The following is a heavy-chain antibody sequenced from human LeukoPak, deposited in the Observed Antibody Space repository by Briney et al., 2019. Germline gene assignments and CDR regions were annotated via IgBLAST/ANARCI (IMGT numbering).Heavy chain of an antibody. CDR2: IKSKTDGGTT. V-gene: IGHV3-15*01. CDR3: TTGPFIVATVDY. J-gene: IGHJ4*02. D-gene: IGHD5-12*01. Sequence: GGSLRLSCAASGFTFSNAWMSWVRQAPGKGLEWVGRIKSKTDGGTTDYAAPVKGRFTISRDDSKNTLYLQMNSLNTEDTAVYYCTTGPFIVATVDYWGQGTLVTVSS. CDR1: GFTFSNAW.